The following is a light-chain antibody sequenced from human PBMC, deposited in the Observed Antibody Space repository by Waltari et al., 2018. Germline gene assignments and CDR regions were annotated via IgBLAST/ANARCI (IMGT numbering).Light chain of an antibody. CDR3: RHYVNLPVT. V-gene: IGKV3-20*01. CDR2: AAS. CDR1: QSVSRA. J-gene: IGKJ1*01. Sequence: SCRASQSVSRALAWYQQKPGQAPRLLIYAASTRATGVPDRFSGSGSGTDFSLTISRLDPEDFAVYYCRHYVNLPVTFGQGTKVEI.